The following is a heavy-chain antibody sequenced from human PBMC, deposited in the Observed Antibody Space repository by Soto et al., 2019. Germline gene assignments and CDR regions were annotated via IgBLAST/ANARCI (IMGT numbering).Heavy chain of an antibody. D-gene: IGHD6-19*01. J-gene: IGHJ4*02. CDR3: AKGAEWLAPIDY. Sequence: GGSLRLSCAASGFTFSTYAMHWVRQAPGKGLEWVAVMSNDGSNRNYADSVKGRFTISRDNSKNTLYLQMNSLRAEDTAVYYCAKGAEWLAPIDYWGQGALVTVSS. CDR2: MSNDGSNR. V-gene: IGHV3-30*18. CDR1: GFTFSTYA.